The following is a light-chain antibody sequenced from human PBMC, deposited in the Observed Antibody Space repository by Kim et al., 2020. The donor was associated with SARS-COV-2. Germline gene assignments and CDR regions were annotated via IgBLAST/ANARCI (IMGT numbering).Light chain of an antibody. CDR2: NDN. CDR3: ATWDVTLNGWV. CDR1: SSDVERHF. V-gene: IGLV1-44*01. Sequence: LTIACSGSSSDVERHFVNWYQQLPGTAPKVFIYNDNQRPSGVPDRFSGSRSGTSASLAISGLQSEDEADYYCATWDVTLNGWVFGGGTQLTVL. J-gene: IGLJ3*02.